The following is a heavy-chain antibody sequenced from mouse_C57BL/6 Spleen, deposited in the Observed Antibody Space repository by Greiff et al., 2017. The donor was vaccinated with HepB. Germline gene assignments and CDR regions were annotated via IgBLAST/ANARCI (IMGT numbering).Heavy chain of an antibody. V-gene: IGHV1-81*01. CDR2: IYPRSGNT. J-gene: IGHJ2*01. Sequence: VQLQQSGAELARPGASVKLSCKASGYTFTSYGISWVKQRTGQGLEWIGEIYPRSGNTYYNEKFKGKATLTADKSSSTAYMELRSLTSEDSAVYFCARKDYSKGYFDYWGQGTTLTVSS. D-gene: IGHD2-5*01. CDR1: GYTFTSYG. CDR3: ARKDYSKGYFDY.